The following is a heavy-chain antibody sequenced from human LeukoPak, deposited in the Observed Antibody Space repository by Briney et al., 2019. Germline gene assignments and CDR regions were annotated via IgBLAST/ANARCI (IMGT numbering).Heavy chain of an antibody. CDR3: AKGGYSSGWYFDY. CDR2: ISYDGSNK. D-gene: IGHD6-19*01. CDR1: GFTFSSYG. J-gene: IGHJ4*02. V-gene: IGHV3-30*18. Sequence: GGSLRLSCAASGFTFSSYGMHWVRQAPGKGLEWVAVISYDGSNKYYADSEKGRFTISRDNSKDTLYLQMNSLRAEDTAVYYCAKGGYSSGWYFDYWGQGTLVTVSS.